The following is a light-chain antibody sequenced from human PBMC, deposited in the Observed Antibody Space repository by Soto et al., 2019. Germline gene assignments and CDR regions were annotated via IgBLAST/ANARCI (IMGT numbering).Light chain of an antibody. CDR1: KLGDKY. CDR3: QAWDSSFVV. CDR2: QDS. V-gene: IGLV3-1*01. J-gene: IGLJ2*01. Sequence: SYELTQPPSVSVSPGQTASITCSGDKLGDKYACWYQQKPGQSPVLVIYQDSKRPSGIPERFSGSNSGNTATLTISGTQAMDEADYYCQAWDSSFVVFGGGTQLTVL.